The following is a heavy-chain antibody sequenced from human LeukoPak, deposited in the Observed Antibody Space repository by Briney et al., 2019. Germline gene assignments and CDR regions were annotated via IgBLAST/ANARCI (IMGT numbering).Heavy chain of an antibody. J-gene: IGHJ3*01. CDR3: AKVQSDIVGAMFFSFDV. D-gene: IGHD1-26*01. CDR2: IIGSGSEM. CDR1: GFTFNSYS. Sequence: GGSLRLSCGGSGFTFNSYSMNWVRQAPGKGLEWVASIIGSGSEMFYADSLKGRFTISRDNSKNSLYLQMNSLRVEDTTVYYCAKVQSDIVGAMFFSFDVWGQGTMVSVSS. V-gene: IGHV3-21*06.